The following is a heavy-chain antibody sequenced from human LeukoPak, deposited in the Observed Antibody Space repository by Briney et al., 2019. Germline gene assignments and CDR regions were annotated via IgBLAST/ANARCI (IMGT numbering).Heavy chain of an antibody. D-gene: IGHD3-10*02. CDR2: IYSSGNT. V-gene: IGHV4-4*07. CDR1: ADSISNYY. J-gene: IGHJ3*02. CDR3: ARDTVLVCWAVAAHPLYAFDI. Sequence: PSETLSLTCTVSADSISNYYWSWLRQPAGKGLEWIGRIYSSGNTNYNPSLKSRVAMSVDTSKNHFSLQLSSVTAAGTAVYYCARDTVLVCWAVAAHPLYAFDIWGQGTMVTVSS.